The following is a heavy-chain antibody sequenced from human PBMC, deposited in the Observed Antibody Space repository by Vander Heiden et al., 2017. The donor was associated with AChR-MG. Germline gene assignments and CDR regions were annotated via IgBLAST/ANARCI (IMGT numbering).Heavy chain of an antibody. J-gene: IGHJ4*02. V-gene: IGHV3-30-3*01. CDR1: GFTFSSYA. CDR3: ASGKGMVRGVITGLFDY. Sequence: QVQLVESGGGVVQPGRSLRLSCAASGFTFSSYAKHWVRQAPGKGLEWVAVISYDGSNKYYADSVKGRFTISRDNSKNTLYLQMNSLRAEDTAVYYCASGKGMVRGVITGLFDYWGQGTLVTVSS. CDR2: ISYDGSNK. D-gene: IGHD3-10*01.